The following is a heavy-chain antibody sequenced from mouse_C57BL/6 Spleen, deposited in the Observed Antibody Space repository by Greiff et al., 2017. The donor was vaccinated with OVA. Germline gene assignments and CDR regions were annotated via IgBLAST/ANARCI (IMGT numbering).Heavy chain of an antibody. Sequence: EVQLQQSGPELVKPRASVKIPCKASGYTFTDYNMDWVKQSHGKSLEWIGDINPNNGGTIYNQKFKGKATLTVDKSSSTAYMELRSLTSEDTAVYYCARGTTVVAPYFDYWGQGTTLTVSS. V-gene: IGHV1-18*01. J-gene: IGHJ2*01. D-gene: IGHD1-1*01. CDR2: INPNNGGT. CDR3: ARGTTVVAPYFDY. CDR1: GYTFTDYN.